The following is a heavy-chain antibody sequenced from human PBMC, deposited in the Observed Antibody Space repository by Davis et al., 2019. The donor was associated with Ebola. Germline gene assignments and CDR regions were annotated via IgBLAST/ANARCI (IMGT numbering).Heavy chain of an antibody. J-gene: IGHJ4*02. CDR3: AKDTNADSTGGDY. D-gene: IGHD4-17*01. Sequence: GESLKISCAASGFTFTSYAMSWVRQAPGQGLEWVSAIGGNGGRTYYADSVKGRFTISRDNSKNTVYLQMNSLRAEDTAVYYCAKDTNADSTGGDYWGQGTLVTVSS. CDR1: GFTFTSYA. CDR2: IGGNGGRT. V-gene: IGHV3-23*01.